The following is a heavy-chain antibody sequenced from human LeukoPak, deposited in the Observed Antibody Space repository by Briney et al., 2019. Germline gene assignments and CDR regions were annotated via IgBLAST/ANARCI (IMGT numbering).Heavy chain of an antibody. J-gene: IGHJ5*02. V-gene: IGHV1-18*01. Sequence: WASVKVSCKTSGYTFTNHGISWVRQAPGQGREWMGWISTYNGNTNYAQKLQGRVTMTTDTSTSTAYMELRSLRSDDTAVYYCARDIGYCSGGSCYPWGQGTLVIVSS. CDR2: ISTYNGNT. CDR1: GYTFTNHG. D-gene: IGHD2-15*01. CDR3: ARDIGYCSGGSCYP.